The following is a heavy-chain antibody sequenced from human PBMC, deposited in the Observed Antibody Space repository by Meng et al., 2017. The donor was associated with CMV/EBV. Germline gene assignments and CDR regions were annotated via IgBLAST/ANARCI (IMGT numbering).Heavy chain of an antibody. CDR3: AGQNVAAAAGTVFDY. CDR1: GGSISSYY. V-gene: IGHV4-59*01. D-gene: IGHD6-13*01. CDR2: IYYSGST. Sequence: SETLSLTCTVSGGSISSYYWSWIRQPPGKGLEWIGYIYYSGSTNYNPSLKNRVTISVDTSKNQFSLKLSSVTAADTAVYYCAGQNVAAAAGTVFDYWGQGTLVTVSS. J-gene: IGHJ4*02.